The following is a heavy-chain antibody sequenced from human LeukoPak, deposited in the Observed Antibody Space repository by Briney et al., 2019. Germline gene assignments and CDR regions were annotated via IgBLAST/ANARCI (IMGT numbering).Heavy chain of an antibody. CDR2: ISSSSSYI. J-gene: IGHJ3*02. CDR3: AREMPGAMSAFDI. CDR1: RFTFSSYT. D-gene: IGHD1-26*01. Sequence: GGSLRLSCAASRFTFSSYTMNWVRQAPGKGLEWVSSISSSSSYIYYADSVQGRFTISRDNAKNSLFLQMNSLRAEDTALYYCAREMPGAMSAFDIFGQGTMVTISS. V-gene: IGHV3-21*06.